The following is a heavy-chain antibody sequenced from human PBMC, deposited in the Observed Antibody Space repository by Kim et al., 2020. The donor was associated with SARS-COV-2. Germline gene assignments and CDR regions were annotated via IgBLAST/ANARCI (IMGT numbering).Heavy chain of an antibody. J-gene: IGHJ4*02. CDR2: INSGGTT. D-gene: IGHD3-10*01. V-gene: IGHV3-23*01. CDR1: GFTFSSYA. Sequence: GGSLRLSCAASGFTFSSYAMTWVRQAPGKGLEWVSTINSGGTTYYTDSVEGRFTISRDNSKNTLYVQMNSLRAEDTAVYYCAKIITMVRGVVDYWGQGTL. CDR3: AKIITMVRGVVDY.